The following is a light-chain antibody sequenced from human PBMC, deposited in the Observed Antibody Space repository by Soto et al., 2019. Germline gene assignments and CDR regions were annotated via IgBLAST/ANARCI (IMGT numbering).Light chain of an antibody. CDR1: QSVSNN. CDR3: QQYTEWPLT. CDR2: AAS. J-gene: IGKJ4*01. V-gene: IGKV3-15*01. Sequence: VLTQSAGTPSLSPWERATLSCRASQSVSNNYLAWYQQRPGQAPRLLIYAASTRATGIPARFSGSGSGTEFTLTISSLQSEDFAVYYCQQYTEWPLTFGGGTKV.